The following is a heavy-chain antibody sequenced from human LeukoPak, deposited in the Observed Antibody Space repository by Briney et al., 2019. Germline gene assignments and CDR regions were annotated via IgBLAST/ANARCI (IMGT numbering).Heavy chain of an antibody. CDR2: ISYSGTT. Sequence: SETLSLTCTVSGGSISSYYWNWIRQPPGKGLEWIGYISYSGTTNYNPSLKSRVTISVDTSKKQFSLKLTSATAADTAVYYCARGDDYKSTLFDYWGQGTLVAVSS. J-gene: IGHJ4*02. CDR1: GGSISSYY. D-gene: IGHD5-12*01. V-gene: IGHV4-59*01. CDR3: ARGDDYKSTLFDY.